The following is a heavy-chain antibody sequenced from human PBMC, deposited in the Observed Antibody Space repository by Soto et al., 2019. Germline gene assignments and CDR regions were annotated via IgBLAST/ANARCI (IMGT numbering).Heavy chain of an antibody. J-gene: IGHJ4*02. Sequence: EVQLVESGGGLVKPGGSLRLSFVASGFTFGSYSMSWVRQAPGKGPEWVSYIKSSSNDIYYSDSVTGRFTNSRDNGKESRHLPKNSPVYDEPGGDFCAQVYCYDRSAIFGYWGQGTLVTVSS. V-gene: IGHV3-48*02. CDR3: AQVYCYDRSAIFGY. D-gene: IGHD3-22*01. CDR1: GFTFGSYS. CDR2: IKSSSNDI.